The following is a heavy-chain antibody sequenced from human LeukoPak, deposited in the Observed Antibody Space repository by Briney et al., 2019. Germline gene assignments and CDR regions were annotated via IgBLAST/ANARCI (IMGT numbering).Heavy chain of an antibody. Sequence: GGSLRLSCAASGFTFSSYSMNWVRQAPGKGLEWVSSISSRSTYIYYADSLKGRFTISRDNSKNTVYLQMNSLRAEDTAVYYCARVDYGDYVLVNQVSRDSWGQGTLVTVSS. J-gene: IGHJ5*01. CDR2: ISSRSTYI. D-gene: IGHD4-17*01. CDR1: GFTFSSYS. CDR3: ARVDYGDYVLVNQVSRDS. V-gene: IGHV3-21*01.